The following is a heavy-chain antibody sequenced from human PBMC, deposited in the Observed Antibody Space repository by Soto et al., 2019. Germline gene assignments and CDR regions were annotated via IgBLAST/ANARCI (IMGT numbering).Heavy chain of an antibody. CDR3: ARDLSIAAAGGENYYYGMDV. CDR1: GGSISSSNW. CDR2: IYHSGST. D-gene: IGHD6-13*01. Sequence: SETLSLTCAVSGGSISSSNWWSWVRQPPGKGLEWIGEIYHSGSTNYNPSLKSRVTISVDKSKNQFSLKLSSVTAADTAVYYCARDLSIAAAGGENYYYGMDVWGQGTTVTVSS. J-gene: IGHJ6*02. V-gene: IGHV4-4*02.